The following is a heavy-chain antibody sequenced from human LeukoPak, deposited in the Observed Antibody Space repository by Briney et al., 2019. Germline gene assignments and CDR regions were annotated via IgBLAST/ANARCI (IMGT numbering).Heavy chain of an antibody. Sequence: GGSLRLSCAASGFTFSSNAMRWVRQAPGKGLEWVGRIKSKTDGGTTDYAAPVKGRFTISRDDSKNTLYLQMNSLRAEDTAVYYCARGVDSGYSSSWYFLPYFVYWGQGTLVTVSS. J-gene: IGHJ4*02. CDR2: IKSKTDGGTT. D-gene: IGHD6-13*01. V-gene: IGHV3-15*01. CDR3: ARGVDSGYSSSWYFLPYFVY. CDR1: GFTFSSNA.